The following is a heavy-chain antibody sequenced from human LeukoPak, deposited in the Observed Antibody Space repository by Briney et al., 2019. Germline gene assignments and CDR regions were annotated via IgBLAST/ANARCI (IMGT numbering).Heavy chain of an antibody. V-gene: IGHV4-59*01. J-gene: IGHJ4*02. D-gene: IGHD3-9*01. CDR3: AREVRYYDILTGYYAPYFDY. CDR1: GGSISSYY. Sequence: SETLSLTCTVSGGSISSYYWSWIRQPPGKGLEWMGYIYYSGSTNYNTTLKSRVTISVDTSKNQFSRKLSSVTAADTAVYYCAREVRYYDILTGYYAPYFDYWGQGTLVTVSS. CDR2: IYYSGST.